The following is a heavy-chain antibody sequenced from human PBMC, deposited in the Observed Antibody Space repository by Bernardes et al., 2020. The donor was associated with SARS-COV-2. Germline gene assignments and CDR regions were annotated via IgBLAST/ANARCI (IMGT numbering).Heavy chain of an antibody. CDR2: ISPTDGGT. V-gene: IGHV1-46*01. D-gene: IGHD2-15*01. Sequence: ASVKVSCKASGYTLTTHYIQWVRQAPGQGLEWMGIISPTDGGTTYAQKFQGRVTMMRDTSTSTVYMELSSLRSEDTAVYYCARQNIEGYLDYWGQGTLVTVSS. CDR3: ARQNIEGYLDY. CDR1: GYTLTTHY. J-gene: IGHJ4*02.